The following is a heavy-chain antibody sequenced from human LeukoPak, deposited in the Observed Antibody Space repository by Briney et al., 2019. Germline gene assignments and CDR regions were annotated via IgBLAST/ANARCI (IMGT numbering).Heavy chain of an antibody. V-gene: IGHV1-8*02. CDR1: GYTFTGYY. D-gene: IGHD3-10*01. Sequence: ASVKVSCKASGYTFTGYYMHWVRQAPGQGLEWMGWMNPNSGNTGYAQKFQGRVTMTRNTSISTAYMELSSLRSEDTAVYYCARLAGWEFDAFDIWGQGTMVTVSS. CDR3: ARLAGWEFDAFDI. CDR2: MNPNSGNT. J-gene: IGHJ3*02.